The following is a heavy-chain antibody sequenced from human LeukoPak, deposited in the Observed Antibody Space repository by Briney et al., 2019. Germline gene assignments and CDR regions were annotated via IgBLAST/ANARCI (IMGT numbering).Heavy chain of an antibody. V-gene: IGHV3-7*01. J-gene: IGHJ4*02. Sequence: GGSLRLSCAASGFTFSTNAMNWVRQAPGKGLEWVGNINLDGSDKYYGDSVKGRFTISRDNAKNSLYLQMNSLRAEDTAVYYCARDTRYFDYWGQGNMVTVSS. CDR2: INLDGSDK. CDR1: GFTFSTNA. CDR3: ARDTRYFDY.